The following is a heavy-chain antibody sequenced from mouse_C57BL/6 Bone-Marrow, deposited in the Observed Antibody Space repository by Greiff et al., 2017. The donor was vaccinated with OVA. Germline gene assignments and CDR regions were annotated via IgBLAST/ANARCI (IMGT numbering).Heavy chain of an antibody. V-gene: IGHV5-2*01. CDR2: INSDGGST. J-gene: IGHJ1*03. Sequence: EVKLVESGGGLVQPGESLKLSCESNEYEFPSHDMSWVRKTPEKRLELVAAINSDGGSTYYPDTMERRFIISRDNTKKTLYLQMSSLRSEDTAWDYCARQGVQGGYFDVWGTGTTVTVSS. CDR3: ARQGVQGGYFDV. CDR1: EYEFPSHD.